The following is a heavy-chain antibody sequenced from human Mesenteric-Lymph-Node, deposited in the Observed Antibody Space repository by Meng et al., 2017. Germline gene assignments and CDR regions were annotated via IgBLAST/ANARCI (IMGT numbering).Heavy chain of an antibody. CDR2: IKSDDGST. V-gene: IGHV3-74*01. D-gene: IGHD6-19*01. CDR3: LAYTSGWN. Sequence: EVQVVESGGCLFPPGGSLRLSCAAFGFGFSRNYMHWVRQAPGNGLVWVSRIKSDDGSTRYADSVRGRFTISRDNAKNTLYLQMNDLRADDTALYYCLAYTSGWNWGQGTLVTVSS. J-gene: IGHJ4*02. CDR1: GFGFSRNY.